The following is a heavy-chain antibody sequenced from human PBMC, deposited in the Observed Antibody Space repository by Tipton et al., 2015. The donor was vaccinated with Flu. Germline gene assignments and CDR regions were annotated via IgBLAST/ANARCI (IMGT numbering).Heavy chain of an antibody. Sequence: TLSLTCTVSGGSITGSSYYWVWIRQSPGKGLEWIGSINYRGTTYYNSSLKSRVTISVDTSKNQFSLKLSSVTAADTAVYYCARDRGFSNWFDPWGQGTLVTVSS. CDR2: INYRGTT. V-gene: IGHV4-39*07. CDR1: GGSITGSSYY. CDR3: ARDRGFSNWFDP. J-gene: IGHJ5*02. D-gene: IGHD3-10*01.